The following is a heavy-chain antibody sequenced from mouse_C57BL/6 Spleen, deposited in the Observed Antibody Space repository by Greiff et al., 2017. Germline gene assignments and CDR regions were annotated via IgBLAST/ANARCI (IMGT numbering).Heavy chain of an antibody. CDR3: ARGYYDYGGFAY. J-gene: IGHJ3*01. CDR2: ISYSGST. Sequence: VQLQQSGPGMVKPSQSLSLTCTVTGYSITSGYDWHWIRHFPGNKLEWMGYISYSGSTNYNPSLKSRISITHDTSKNHFFLKLNSVTTEDTATYYCARGYYDYGGFAYWGQGTLVTVSA. D-gene: IGHD2-4*01. V-gene: IGHV3-1*01. CDR1: GYSITSGYD.